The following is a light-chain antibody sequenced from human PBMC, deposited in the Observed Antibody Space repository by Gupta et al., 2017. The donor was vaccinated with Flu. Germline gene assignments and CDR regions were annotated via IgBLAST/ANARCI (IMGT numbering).Light chain of an antibody. CDR3: QQYDNLPLT. J-gene: IGKJ4*01. CDR1: QDISSY. V-gene: IGKV1-33*01. Sequence: PSSLSASVGDRVTITCQASQDISSYLNWYQQKPGKAPKLLIYDASTLETGVPPSFSGSGSGTHFTFTISSLQPEDIATYYCQQYDNLPLTFGGGTKVEIK. CDR2: DAS.